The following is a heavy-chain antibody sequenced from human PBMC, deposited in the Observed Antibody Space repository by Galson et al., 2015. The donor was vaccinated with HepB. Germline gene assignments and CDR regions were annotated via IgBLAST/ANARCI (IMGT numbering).Heavy chain of an antibody. CDR1: GFTFRNYG. V-gene: IGHV3-30*03. CDR3: ACLIDYDSSAYEVPPDY. CDR2: ISFDGRSK. J-gene: IGHJ4*02. D-gene: IGHD3-22*01. Sequence: SLRLSCAVSGFTFRNYGMHWVRQAPGKGLEWLALISFDGRSKYYGDSVKGRFTISRDNSRNTAYLQVNTLRPDDTAVYFCACLIDYDSSAYEVPPDYWGQGTLVIVSS.